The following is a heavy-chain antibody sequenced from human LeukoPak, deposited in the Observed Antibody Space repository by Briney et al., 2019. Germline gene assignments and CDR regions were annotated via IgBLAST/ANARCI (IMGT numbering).Heavy chain of an antibody. CDR1: GFTVSSNY. Sequence: GGSLRLSCAASGFTVSSNYMNWVRQGPGKGLEWVSYISSSSSTIYYADSVKGRLTISRDNAKNSLYLQMNSLRAEDTAVYYCARGPRWPVSDYFDYWGQGTLVTVSS. CDR3: ARGPRWPVSDYFDY. V-gene: IGHV3-48*04. J-gene: IGHJ4*02. D-gene: IGHD6-19*01. CDR2: ISSSSSTI.